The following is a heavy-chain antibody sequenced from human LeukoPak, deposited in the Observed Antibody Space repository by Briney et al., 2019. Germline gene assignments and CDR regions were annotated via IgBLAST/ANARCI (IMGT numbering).Heavy chain of an antibody. CDR2: ISDSGST. V-gene: IGHV4-59*01. CDR1: GGSINGYY. Sequence: SETLSLTCTVSGGSINGYYWTWIRQPPGKGLEWIGYISDSGSTNYSPSLKSQVTMSVDSSNTEFSLRLNSVTAADTAVYYCARVFRGAVTSNWFDPWGQGTLVTVSS. J-gene: IGHJ5*02. CDR3: ARVFRGAVTSNWFDP. D-gene: IGHD4-17*01.